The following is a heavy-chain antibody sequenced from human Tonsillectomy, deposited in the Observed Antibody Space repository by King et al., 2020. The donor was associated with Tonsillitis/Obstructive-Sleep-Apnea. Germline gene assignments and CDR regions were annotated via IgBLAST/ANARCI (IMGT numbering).Heavy chain of an antibody. D-gene: IGHD3-10*01. V-gene: IGHV3-23*04. J-gene: IGHJ4*02. CDR2: ISGGDGST. CDR3: AKAMVQGIIITIFDY. CDR1: GITFSSYA. Sequence: QLVQSGGGLVQPGGSLRLSCAASGITFSSYAMSWVRQAPGKGLEWVSTISGGDGSTYYADSVKGRFTISRDNSKNTLYLQMNSLRAEDTAVYYCAKAMVQGIIITIFDYWGQGTLVTVSS.